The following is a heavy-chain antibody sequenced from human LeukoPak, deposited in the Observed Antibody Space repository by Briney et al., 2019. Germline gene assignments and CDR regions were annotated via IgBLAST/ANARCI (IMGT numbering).Heavy chain of an antibody. CDR1: GFTLSNFA. D-gene: IGHD3-16*01. CDR3: AKVGVGWVAFEY. J-gene: IGHJ4*02. Sequence: QSGGSLRLSCAASGFTLSNFAMSWLRQAPGKGLQWLTAISDSGGGTFYADSVKGRFTISRDNSKNTLYLKMNSMRAEDTAVYYCAKVGVGWVAFEYWGQGTLVTVSS. CDR2: ISDSGGGT. V-gene: IGHV3-23*01.